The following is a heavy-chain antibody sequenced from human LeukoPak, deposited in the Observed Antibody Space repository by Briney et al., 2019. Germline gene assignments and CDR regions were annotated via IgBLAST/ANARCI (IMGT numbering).Heavy chain of an antibody. CDR1: GFTVSSNY. Sequence: PGGSLRLSCAASGFTVSSNYMSWVRQAPGKGLEWVSVIYSGGSTYYADSVKGRFTISRDNSKNTLYLQMNSLRAEDTAVYYRAAGSIAAAGTGAFDIWGQGTMVTVSS. J-gene: IGHJ3*02. V-gene: IGHV3-53*01. D-gene: IGHD6-13*01. CDR2: IYSGGST. CDR3: AAGSIAAAGTGAFDI.